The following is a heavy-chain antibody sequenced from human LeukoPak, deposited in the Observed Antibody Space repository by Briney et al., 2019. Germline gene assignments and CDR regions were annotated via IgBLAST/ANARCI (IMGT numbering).Heavy chain of an antibody. CDR1: GGTFSSYA. J-gene: IGHJ3*02. CDR2: IIPIIGTA. CDR3: ARETPRYCSSTSCYGLVHAFDI. D-gene: IGHD2-2*01. V-gene: IGHV1-69*13. Sequence: SVKVSCKASGGTFSSYAISWVRQAPGQGLEWMGGIIPIIGTANYAQKFQGRVTITADESTSTAYMELSSLRSEDTAVYYCARETPRYCSSTSCYGLVHAFDIWGQGTMVTVSS.